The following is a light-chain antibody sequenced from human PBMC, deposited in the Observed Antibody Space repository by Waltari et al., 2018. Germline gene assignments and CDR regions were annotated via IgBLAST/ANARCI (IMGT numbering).Light chain of an antibody. CDR2: GAS. CDR1: ESVNND. J-gene: IGKJ4*01. CDR3: QQYKRWPLT. Sequence: ETLMTQSPANLSVSPGEKATLPCRASESVNNDLAWYQQNPGQAPRLLIYGASTRASGIPARFSGSGSGTEFTLTISSLQSEDCAVYYCQQYKRWPLTFGGGTRVAIK. V-gene: IGKV3-15*01.